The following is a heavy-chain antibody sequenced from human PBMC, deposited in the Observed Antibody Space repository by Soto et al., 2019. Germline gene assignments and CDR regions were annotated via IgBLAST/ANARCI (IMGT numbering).Heavy chain of an antibody. Sequence: GGSLRLSCAASGFTFSSYGMHWVRQAPGKGLEWVAVISYDGSNKYYADSVKGRFTISRDNSKNTLYLQMNSLRAEDTAVYYCAKPGSSGWYRYGWFDPWGQGTLVTVSS. V-gene: IGHV3-30*18. J-gene: IGHJ5*02. D-gene: IGHD6-19*01. CDR2: ISYDGSNK. CDR1: GFTFSSYG. CDR3: AKPGSSGWYRYGWFDP.